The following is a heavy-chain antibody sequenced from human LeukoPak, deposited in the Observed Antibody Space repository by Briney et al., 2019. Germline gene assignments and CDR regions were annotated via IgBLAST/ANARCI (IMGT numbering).Heavy chain of an antibody. J-gene: IGHJ4*02. V-gene: IGHV4-59*01. CDR1: GGSISSYY. Sequence: PSETLSLTCTVSGGSISSYYWSWIRQPPGKGLEWIGYTYYSGSTNYNPSLKSRVTISVDTSKNQFSLKLSSVTAADTAVYYCARAGDYVWGSYHDYWGQGTLVTVSS. CDR3: ARAGDYVWGSYHDY. D-gene: IGHD3-16*02. CDR2: TYYSGST.